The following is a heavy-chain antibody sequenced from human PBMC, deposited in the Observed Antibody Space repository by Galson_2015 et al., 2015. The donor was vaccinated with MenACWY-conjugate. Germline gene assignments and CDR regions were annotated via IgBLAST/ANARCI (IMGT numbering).Heavy chain of an antibody. J-gene: IGHJ4*02. V-gene: IGHV1-3*01. CDR1: GFTFTSYA. D-gene: IGHD5-24*01. CDR2: VNAGNGNT. CDR3: TRGGEEGYNYHPFDV. Sequence: SVKVSCRASGFTFTSYAVHWVRQAPGQRLEWMGWVNAGNGNTKYSQNFQGRVTITRDTSATTAYMELSSLRSEDTAVYFCTRGGEEGYNYHPFDVWGQGTLVTVSS.